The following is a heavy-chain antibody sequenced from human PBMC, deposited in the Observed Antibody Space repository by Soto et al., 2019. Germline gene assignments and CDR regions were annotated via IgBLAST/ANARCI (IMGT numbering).Heavy chain of an antibody. V-gene: IGHV3-33*06. D-gene: IGHD3-22*01. CDR1: GFTFSSYG. J-gene: IGHJ4*02. Sequence: GGSLRLSCAASGFTFSSYGMHWVRQAPGKGLEWVAVIWYDGSNKYYADSVKGRFTISRDNSKNTLYLQMNSLRVEDTAVYYCAKSPGMYYYDSSGYYHYDYWGQGTLVTVSS. CDR3: AKSPGMYYYDSSGYYHYDY. CDR2: IWYDGSNK.